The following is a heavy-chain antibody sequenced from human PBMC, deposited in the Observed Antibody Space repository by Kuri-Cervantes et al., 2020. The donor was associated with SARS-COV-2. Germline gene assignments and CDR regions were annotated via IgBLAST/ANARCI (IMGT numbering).Heavy chain of an antibody. CDR3: ARDQGITGTLGDY. Sequence: ASVKVSCKVSGYTLTELSMHWVRQAPGKGLEWMGGFDPEDGETIYAQKFQGRVTITADKSTSTAYMELSSLRSEDTAVYYCARDQGITGTLGDYWGQGTLVTVSS. V-gene: IGHV1-24*01. CDR2: FDPEDGET. J-gene: IGHJ4*02. CDR1: GYTLTELS. D-gene: IGHD1-20*01.